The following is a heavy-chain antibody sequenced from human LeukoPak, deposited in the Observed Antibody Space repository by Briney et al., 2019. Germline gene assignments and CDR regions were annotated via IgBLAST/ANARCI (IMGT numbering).Heavy chain of an antibody. CDR1: GFTFSSYG. J-gene: IGHJ3*02. D-gene: IGHD6-19*01. CDR2: ISGSGGST. Sequence: GGSLRLSCAASGFTFSSYGMHWVRQAPGKGLEWVSAISGSGGSTYYADSVKGRFTISRDNSRNTLYLQMNSLRAEDTAVYYCAKDQWLVLDGAFDIWGQGTMVTVSS. V-gene: IGHV3-23*01. CDR3: AKDQWLVLDGAFDI.